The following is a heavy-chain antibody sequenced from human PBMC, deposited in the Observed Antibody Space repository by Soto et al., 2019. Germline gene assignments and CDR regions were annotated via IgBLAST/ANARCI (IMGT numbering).Heavy chain of an antibody. CDR1: GFTFNSLS. J-gene: IGHJ4*02. D-gene: IGHD2-2*01. CDR3: ASSGIVGVPAAGPGGY. Sequence: SLRLSCTGSGFTFNSLSLHWVRQGPDKGLEWVAVVSFDGKVTYYADSVKGRFTISRDNSKNTLYLQMNSLRAEDTAVYDCASSGIVGVPAAGPGGYWGQGTLVTVSS. CDR2: VSFDGKVT. V-gene: IGHV3-30*04.